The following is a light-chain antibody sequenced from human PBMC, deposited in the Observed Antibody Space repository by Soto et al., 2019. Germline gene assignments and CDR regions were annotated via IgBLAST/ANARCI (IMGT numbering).Light chain of an antibody. V-gene: IGKV3D-15*01. J-gene: IGKJ1*01. Sequence: IVMPPTPTTLSVSPGEKATVSFRASQSVSSNLAWYQQKSGQAPRLLIYGASTRATGIPARFSGSGSGTEFTLTISSLQSEDFAVYYCQQYNNWPRTFGQGTKVDI. CDR3: QQYNNWPRT. CDR2: GAS. CDR1: QSVSSN.